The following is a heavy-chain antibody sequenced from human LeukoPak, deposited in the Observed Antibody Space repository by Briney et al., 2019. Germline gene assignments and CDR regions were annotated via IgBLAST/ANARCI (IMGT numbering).Heavy chain of an antibody. Sequence: GRSLRLSCAASGFSVSSNYMSWVRQAPGKGLEWVSVIYSGGYTNYADSVKGRFTISRDNSKNTLYLQMNNLRAEDTAVYHCARGGIQLWLGDFDYWGQGTLVTVSS. CDR2: IYSGGYT. CDR3: ARGGIQLWLGDFDY. CDR1: GFSVSSNY. J-gene: IGHJ4*02. D-gene: IGHD5-18*01. V-gene: IGHV3-53*01.